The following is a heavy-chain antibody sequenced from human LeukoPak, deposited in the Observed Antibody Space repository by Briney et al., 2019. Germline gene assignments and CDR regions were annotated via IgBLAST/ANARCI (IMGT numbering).Heavy chain of an antibody. Sequence: GPVKVSCKASGYTFISYGISWVRQAPGQGLEWMGWINTYNGVTNYAQKVQDRVTMTTDTTTSTAYMELRSLRSDDTAVYYCARDYCSSTSCLFDYWGQGTLVTVSS. CDR1: GYTFISYG. J-gene: IGHJ4*02. CDR3: ARDYCSSTSCLFDY. CDR2: INTYNGVT. V-gene: IGHV1-18*01. D-gene: IGHD2-2*01.